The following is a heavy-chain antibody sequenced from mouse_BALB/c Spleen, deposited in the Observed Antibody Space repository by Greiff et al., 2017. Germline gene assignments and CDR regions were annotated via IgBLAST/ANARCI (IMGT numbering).Heavy chain of an antibody. V-gene: IGHV3-5*02. CDR1: GISITTGNYR. J-gene: IGHJ4*01. D-gene: IGHD2-10*01. CDR3: ARAGGSYCYYYAMDY. Sequence: EVKLVESGPGLVKPSQTVSLTCTVTGISITTGNYRWSWIRQFPGNKLEWIGYIYYSGTITYNPSLTSRTTITRDTSKNQFFLEMNSLTAEDTATYYCARAGGSYCYYYAMDYWGQGTSVTVSS. CDR2: IYYSGTI.